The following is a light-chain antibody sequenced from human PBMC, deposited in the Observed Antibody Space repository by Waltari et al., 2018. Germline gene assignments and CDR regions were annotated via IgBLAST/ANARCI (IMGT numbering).Light chain of an antibody. V-gene: IGKV3-11*01. J-gene: IGKJ2*01. CDR1: QSASSS. Sequence: EIVLTQSPATLSLSPGERATLSCRASQSASSSLAWYQPTPGQAPRLRIYDASTRATGIPARFSGSRSGTDFSLTISSLEPEDFTVCYCQLRTKLMFTFGQGSKLEI. CDR3: QLRTKLMFT. CDR2: DAS.